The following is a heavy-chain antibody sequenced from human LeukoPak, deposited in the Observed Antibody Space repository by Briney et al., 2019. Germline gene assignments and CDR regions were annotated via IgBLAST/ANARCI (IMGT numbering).Heavy chain of an antibody. V-gene: IGHV4-34*01. Sequence: SETLSLTCAVYGGSFSGFYWSWIRQPPGKGLEWIGEINHSGSTNYNPSLKSRVTISVDTSKNQFSLKLSSVTAADTAVYYCAREIAGSFDYWGQGTLVTVSS. CDR3: AREIAGSFDY. CDR2: INHSGST. D-gene: IGHD2-21*01. J-gene: IGHJ4*02. CDR1: GGSFSGFY.